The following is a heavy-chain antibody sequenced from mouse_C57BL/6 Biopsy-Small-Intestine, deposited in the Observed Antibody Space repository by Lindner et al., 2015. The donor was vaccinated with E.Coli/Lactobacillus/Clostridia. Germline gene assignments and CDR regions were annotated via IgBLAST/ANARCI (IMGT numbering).Heavy chain of an antibody. CDR2: INTDNGNT. D-gene: IGHD3-3*01. V-gene: IGHV1-14*01. Sequence: SVKVSCKASGYTFTRYAMHWVRQAPGQGLEWMGWINTDNGNTRYSQKFQGRVLITRGTSASTAYMELSSLRSEDTAVYYCAREGAGRSWSDTVQQINWYLGLWGRGTLVTVSS. J-gene: IGHJ1*01. CDR1: GYTFTRYA. CDR3: AREGAGRSWSDTVQQINWYLGL.